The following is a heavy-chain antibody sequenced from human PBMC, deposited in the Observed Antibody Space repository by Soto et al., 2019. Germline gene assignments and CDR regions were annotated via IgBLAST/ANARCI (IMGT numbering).Heavy chain of an antibody. D-gene: IGHD2-21*01. CDR3: ATYTVEIATGWDY. Sequence: QVQLVQSGAEVKKPGSSVKVSCKASGGTFSSYTISWVRQAPGQGLEWMGRIIPILGIANYAQKFQGRVTITADKSTSPAYMELSSLRSEDTAVYYCATYTVEIATGWDYWGQGTLVTVSS. CDR2: IIPILGIA. V-gene: IGHV1-69*02. CDR1: GGTFSSYT. J-gene: IGHJ4*02.